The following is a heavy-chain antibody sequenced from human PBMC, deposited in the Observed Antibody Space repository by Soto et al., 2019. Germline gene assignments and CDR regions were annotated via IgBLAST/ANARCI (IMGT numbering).Heavy chain of an antibody. V-gene: IGHV3-64*01. CDR2: ISSNGGST. J-gene: IGHJ5*02. CDR3: ARDCLNGAVGPTFNWFDP. Sequence: GGSLRLSCAASGFTFSSYAMHWVRQAPGKGLEYVSAISSNGGSTYYANSVKGRFTISRDNSKNTLYLQMGSLRAEDMAVYYCARDCLNGAVGPTFNWFDPWGQGTLVTVSS. CDR1: GFTFSSYA. D-gene: IGHD4-17*01.